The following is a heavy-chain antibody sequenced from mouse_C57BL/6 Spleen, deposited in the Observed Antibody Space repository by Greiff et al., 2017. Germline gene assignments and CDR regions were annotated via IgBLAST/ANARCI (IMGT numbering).Heavy chain of an antibody. Sequence: SGAELVRPGASVTLSCKASGYTFTDYEMHWVKQTPVHGLEWIGAIDPETGGTAYNQKFKGKAILTADKSSNTACMARRGLTAEDSAVYYCTRRLLRYFDYWGQGTTLTVSS. D-gene: IGHD1-1*01. CDR3: TRRLLRYFDY. CDR2: IDPETGGT. V-gene: IGHV1-15*01. J-gene: IGHJ2*01. CDR1: GYTFTDYE.